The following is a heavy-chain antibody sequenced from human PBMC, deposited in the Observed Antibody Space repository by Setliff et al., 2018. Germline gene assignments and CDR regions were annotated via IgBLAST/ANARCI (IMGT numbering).Heavy chain of an antibody. D-gene: IGHD6-13*01. V-gene: IGHV3-23*01. CDR3: VKDVVGYSSTWPKRDYFDY. Sequence: GGSLRLSCAASGFTFSSYWMSWVRQPPGKGLEWVSSISDTALGIYYADSVRGRFTISRDNSKKTLYLQMNSLRAEDTAVYYCVKDVVGYSSTWPKRDYFDYWGQGTLVTVSS. J-gene: IGHJ4*02. CDR1: GFTFSSYW. CDR2: ISDTALGI.